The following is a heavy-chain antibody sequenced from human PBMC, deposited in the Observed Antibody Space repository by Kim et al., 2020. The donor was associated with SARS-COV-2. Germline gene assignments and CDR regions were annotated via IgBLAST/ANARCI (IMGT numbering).Heavy chain of an antibody. D-gene: IGHD5-12*01. J-gene: IGHJ4*02. Sequence: QKVQGRVTMTRATSTSTVYMELSSLRSKDTAVYYCARAGVATIPRYYFAYWGQGTLVTVSS. CDR3: ARAGVATIPRYYFAY. V-gene: IGHV1-46*01.